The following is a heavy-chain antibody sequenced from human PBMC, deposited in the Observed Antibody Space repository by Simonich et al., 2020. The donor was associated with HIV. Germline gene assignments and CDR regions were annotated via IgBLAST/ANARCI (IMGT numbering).Heavy chain of an antibody. Sequence: QVQLQESGQGLVKPSETLSLTCAGSGGSFSVYYWNWIRQPPGKGVGGIVDIHHGGRTDYNPALKSRVTISPDTSKNQFSLKLNSVTAADTALYYCAGLRGASSYNFWSGYFDYWGQGTLVTVSS. CDR1: GGSFSVYY. D-gene: IGHD3-3*01. V-gene: IGHV4-34*01. CDR2: IHHGGRT. CDR3: AGLRGASSYNFWSGYFDY. J-gene: IGHJ4*02.